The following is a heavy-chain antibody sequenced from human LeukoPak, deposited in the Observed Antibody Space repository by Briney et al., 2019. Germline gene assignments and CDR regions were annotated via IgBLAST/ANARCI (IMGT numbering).Heavy chain of an antibody. Sequence: SETLSLTCTVSGGSISSYYWSWIRQPPGKGLEWIGYIYYSGSTNYNPSLKSRVTISVDTSKNQFSLKLSSVTAADTAVYYCARSLSLPTPRFGPWGQGTLVTVSS. CDR2: IYYSGST. CDR3: ARSLSLPTPRFGP. J-gene: IGHJ5*02. CDR1: GGSISSYY. V-gene: IGHV4-59*01.